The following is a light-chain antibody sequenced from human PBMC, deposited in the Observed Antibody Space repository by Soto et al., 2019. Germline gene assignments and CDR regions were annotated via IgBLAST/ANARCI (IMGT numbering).Light chain of an antibody. CDR2: TNN. CDR1: SSNIGTNY. Sequence: QAVVTQPPSASGTPGQRVTISCSGSSSNIGTNYVYWYQHLPGTAPTLLIYTNNQRPSGVPDRFSGSKSGTSASLAISGLRSEDEADYYCATWDDSLSAYVFGTGTKLTVL. V-gene: IGLV1-47*02. J-gene: IGLJ1*01. CDR3: ATWDDSLSAYV.